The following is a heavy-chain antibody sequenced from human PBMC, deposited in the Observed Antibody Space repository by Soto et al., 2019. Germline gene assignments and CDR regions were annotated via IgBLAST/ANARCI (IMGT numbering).Heavy chain of an antibody. CDR3: ARLLWFGELT. V-gene: IGHV2-5*02. CDR2: IYWDGDK. CDR1: GFSLSTSGVG. Sequence: QITLKESGPTLVKPTQTLTLTCTSSGFSLSTSGVGVGWIRQPPGKALDWLALIYWDGDKRYSPSLKSRLTITKDTSKNQVVLTMTNIDPVDTATYYCARLLWFGELTWGQGTLVTVSS. J-gene: IGHJ4*02. D-gene: IGHD3-10*01.